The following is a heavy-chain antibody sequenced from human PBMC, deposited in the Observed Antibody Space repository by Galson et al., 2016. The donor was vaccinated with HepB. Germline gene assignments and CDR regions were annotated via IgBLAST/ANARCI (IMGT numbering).Heavy chain of an antibody. J-gene: IGHJ3*02. CDR1: GGSISSYY. D-gene: IGHD3-22*01. CDR3: ARGKKYYYDSMVTFDI. V-gene: IGHV4-59*01. CDR2: TYYSGST. Sequence: SETLSLTCTVSGGSISSYYWSWIRQPPGKGLEWIGYTYYSGSTNYNPSLKSRVSISLDTSKNQFSLKLSSVTAADTAVYYCARGKKYYYDSMVTFDIWGQGTTVTVSS.